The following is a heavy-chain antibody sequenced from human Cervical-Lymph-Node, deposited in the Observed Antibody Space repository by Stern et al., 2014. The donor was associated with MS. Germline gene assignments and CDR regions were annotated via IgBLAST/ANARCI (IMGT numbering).Heavy chain of an antibody. CDR1: GYSFTANW. CDR2: IYPGDSDS. J-gene: IGHJ4*02. CDR3: ARDYGDYAFDY. Sequence: EVQLVESGAEVKKPGESLKISCKGSGYSFTANWIAWVRQMPGKGLERMGIIYPGDSDSRYSPSFQGQVTISADKSISTAYLQWSSLKASDTAMYYCARDYGDYAFDYWGQGTLVTVSS. D-gene: IGHD4-17*01. V-gene: IGHV5-51*01.